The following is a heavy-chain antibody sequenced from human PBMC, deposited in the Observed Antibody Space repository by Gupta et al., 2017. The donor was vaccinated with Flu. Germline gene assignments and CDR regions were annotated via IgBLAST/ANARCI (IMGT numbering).Heavy chain of an antibody. V-gene: IGHV3-7*04. Sequence: EVQLVESGGGLVQPGGSLRLSCAASGITFRTNWMSWVRQAPGKGLEWVANIKHDGSEKYYADSVKGRFTISRDNAHNSVYLQMNSLRPEDTAVYYCARTVDFWSGYYPHYFDFWGQGTPVTVSS. CDR3: ARTVDFWSGYYPHYFDF. CDR1: GITFRTNW. CDR2: IKHDGSEK. D-gene: IGHD3-3*01. J-gene: IGHJ4*02.